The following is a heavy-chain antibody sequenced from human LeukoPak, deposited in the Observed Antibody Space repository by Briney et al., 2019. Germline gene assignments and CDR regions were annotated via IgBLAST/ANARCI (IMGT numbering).Heavy chain of an antibody. CDR2: IYYSGST. V-gene: IGHV4-39*07. D-gene: IGHD5-12*01. J-gene: IGHJ5*02. CDR3: ARDTGYAS. CDR1: GGSISSSSYY. Sequence: PSETLSLTCTVSGGSISSSSYYWGWIRQPPGKGLEWIGSIYYSGSTYYNPPLKSRVTISVDTSKNQFSLKLSSVTAADTAVYYCARDTGYASWGQGTLVTVSS.